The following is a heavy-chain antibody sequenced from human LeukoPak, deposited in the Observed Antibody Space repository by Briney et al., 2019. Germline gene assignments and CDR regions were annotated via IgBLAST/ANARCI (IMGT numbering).Heavy chain of an antibody. CDR2: ISYDGSNK. J-gene: IGHJ3*02. CDR3: AKAEAAAEAFDI. Sequence: GGSLRLSCAASGFTFSSYGMHWVRQAPGKGLEWVAVISYDGSNKYYADSVKGRFTISRDNSKNTLYLQMNSLRAEDTAVYYCAKAEAAAEAFDIWGQGTMVTVSS. CDR1: GFTFSSYG. V-gene: IGHV3-30*18. D-gene: IGHD6-13*01.